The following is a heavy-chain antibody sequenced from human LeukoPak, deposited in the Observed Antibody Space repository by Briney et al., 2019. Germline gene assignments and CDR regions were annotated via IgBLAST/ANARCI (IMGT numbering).Heavy chain of an antibody. CDR2: IYYSGST. CDR1: GDSISSSSYY. J-gene: IGHJ4*02. CDR3: ARQNPGDSSGYYHYDYFDY. Sequence: PSETLSLTCTVSGDSISSSSYYWGWIRQPPGKGLEWIGSIYYSGSTYYNPSLKSRVAISVDTSKNQFSLKLSSVTAADTAVYYCARQNPGDSSGYYHYDYFDYWGQGTLVTVSS. V-gene: IGHV4-39*01. D-gene: IGHD3-22*01.